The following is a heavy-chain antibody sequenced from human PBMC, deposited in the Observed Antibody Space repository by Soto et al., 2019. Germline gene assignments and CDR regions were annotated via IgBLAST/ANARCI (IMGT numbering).Heavy chain of an antibody. V-gene: IGHV3-30-3*01. CDR1: GFTFSSYA. CDR3: ARAGLVTSYYYYGMDV. D-gene: IGHD3-9*01. J-gene: IGHJ6*02. CDR2: ISYDGSNK. Sequence: QVQLVESGGGVVQPGRSLRLSCAASGFTFSSYAMHWVRQAPGKGLEWVAVISYDGSNKYYADSVKGRFTISRDNSKNTLYLQMNSLRAEDTAVYYCARAGLVTSYYYYGMDVWGQGTTDTVSS.